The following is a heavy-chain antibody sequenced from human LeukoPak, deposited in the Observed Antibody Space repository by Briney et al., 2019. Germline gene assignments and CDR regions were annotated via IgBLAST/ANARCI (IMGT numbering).Heavy chain of an antibody. V-gene: IGHV3-7*01. CDR1: GFTFRTYW. Sequence: GGSLRLSCAASGFTFRTYWMSWVRQAPGKGLEWVANIKTDGSDKYYVDSVKGRFTITRDNAKNSLSLQMNSLRAEDTAVYYCARGQNWNHDYWGQGTLVTVSS. D-gene: IGHD1-14*01. J-gene: IGHJ4*02. CDR2: IKTDGSDK. CDR3: ARGQNWNHDY.